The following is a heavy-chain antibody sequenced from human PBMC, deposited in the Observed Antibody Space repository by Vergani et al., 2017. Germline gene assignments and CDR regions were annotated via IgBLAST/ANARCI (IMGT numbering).Heavy chain of an antibody. CDR2: IYPGDSDT. CDR1: GYSFTSYW. V-gene: IGHV5-51*03. Sequence: EVQLVQSGAEVKTPGESLKISCKVSGYSFTSYWIGWVRQMPGKGLEWMGIIYPGDSDTRYSPSFQGQVTISADKSISTAYLQWSSLKASDTAMYYCARSFTFGGVITYYFDYWGQGTLVTVSS. J-gene: IGHJ4*02. D-gene: IGHD3-16*01. CDR3: ARSFTFGGVITYYFDY.